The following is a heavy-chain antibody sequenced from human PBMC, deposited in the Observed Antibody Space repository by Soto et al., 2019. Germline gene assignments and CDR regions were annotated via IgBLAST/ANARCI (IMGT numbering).Heavy chain of an antibody. CDR2: INPSGGST. J-gene: IGHJ4*02. CDR1: GYTFTSYY. Sequence: ASVKVSCKASGYTFTSYYMHWVRQAPGQGLEWMGIINPSGGSTSYAQKFQGRVTMTRDTSTSTVYMELSSLRSEDAAVYYCASSRITMVLVDYWGQGTLVTVSP. V-gene: IGHV1-46*01. D-gene: IGHD3-10*01. CDR3: ASSRITMVLVDY.